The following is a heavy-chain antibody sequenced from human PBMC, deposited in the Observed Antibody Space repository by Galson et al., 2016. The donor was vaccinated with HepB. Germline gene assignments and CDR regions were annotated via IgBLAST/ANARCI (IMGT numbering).Heavy chain of an antibody. CDR2: ISNDGSNK. CDR1: GFTFSSYA. Sequence: SLRLSCAASGFTFSSYAMHWVRQAPGKGLEWVAVISNDGSNKYYADSVKGRFTISRDNSKNTLYQQVNSLKHEDTALYYCVKKAYSGSRYYNGRYYYMDVWGKGTTVTVSS. D-gene: IGHD1-26*01. CDR3: VKKAYSGSRYYNGRYYYMDV. J-gene: IGHJ6*03. V-gene: IGHV3-30-3*01.